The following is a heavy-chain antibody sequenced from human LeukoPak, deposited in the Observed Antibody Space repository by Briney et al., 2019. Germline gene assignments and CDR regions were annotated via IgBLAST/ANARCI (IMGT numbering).Heavy chain of an antibody. Sequence: GGSLRLSCAASGFTFSNYAMTWVRQAPGKGLEWVSTISSGGGSTYYADSVKGRFTISRDNSKNTLYLQMNGLRAEDTAVYYCAKVRGYSSGWSHFDYWGQGTLVTVSS. V-gene: IGHV3-23*01. CDR2: ISSGGGST. D-gene: IGHD6-19*01. J-gene: IGHJ4*02. CDR1: GFTFSNYA. CDR3: AKVRGYSSGWSHFDY.